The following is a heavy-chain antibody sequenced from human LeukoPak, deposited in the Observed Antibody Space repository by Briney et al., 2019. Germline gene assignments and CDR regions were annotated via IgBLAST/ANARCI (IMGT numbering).Heavy chain of an antibody. CDR3: ARDKGSGRSPMYYFDY. J-gene: IGHJ4*02. D-gene: IGHD6-19*01. V-gene: IGHV1-18*01. CDR1: GYTFTSYG. CDR2: ISAYNGNT. Sequence: ASVKVSCKASGYTFTSYGISWVRQAPGQGLEWMGWISAYNGNTNYAQKLQGRVTMTTDTPTSTAYMELRSLRSDDTAVYYCARDKGSGRSPMYYFDYWGQGTLVTVSS.